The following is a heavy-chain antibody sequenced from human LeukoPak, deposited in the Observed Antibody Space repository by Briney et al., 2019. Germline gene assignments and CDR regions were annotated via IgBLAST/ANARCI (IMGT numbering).Heavy chain of an antibody. CDR3: ARGLAAAEGDY. J-gene: IGHJ4*02. CDR1: GGSFSGYY. CDR2: INHSGST. Sequence: PSETLSLTCAVYGGSFSGYYWSWIRQPPGKGLEWIGEINHSGSTNYNPSLKSRVPISVDTSKNQFSLKLSSVTAADTAVYYCARGLAAAEGDYWGQGTLVTVSS. V-gene: IGHV4-34*01. D-gene: IGHD6-13*01.